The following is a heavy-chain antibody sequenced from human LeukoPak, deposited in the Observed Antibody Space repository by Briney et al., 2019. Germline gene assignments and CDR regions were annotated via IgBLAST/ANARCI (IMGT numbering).Heavy chain of an antibody. CDR1: GGSISSSSYY. CDR2: IYYSGST. Sequence: SETLSLTCTVSGGSISSSSYYWGRIRHPPGKGLEWIGSIYYSGSTYYNPSLKSRVTISVDTSKNQFSLKLSSVTAADTAVYYCARYGDFWQKDYFDYWGQGTLVTVSS. V-gene: IGHV4-39*07. CDR3: ARYGDFWQKDYFDY. D-gene: IGHD4-17*01. J-gene: IGHJ4*02.